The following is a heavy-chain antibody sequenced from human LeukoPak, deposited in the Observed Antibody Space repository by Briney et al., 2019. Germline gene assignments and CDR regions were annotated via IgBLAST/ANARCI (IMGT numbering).Heavy chain of an antibody. D-gene: IGHD1-26*01. CDR3: AKAYAFVGANYFDY. CDR1: GFTFSSYS. Sequence: PGGSLRLSCAASGFTFSSYSMNWVRQAPGKGLEWVSYISSSSSTIYYADSVKGRFTISRDNAKNSLYLQMNNLRAEDAAIYYCAKAYAFVGANYFDYWGQGTLVTVSS. CDR2: ISSSSSTI. V-gene: IGHV3-48*01. J-gene: IGHJ4*02.